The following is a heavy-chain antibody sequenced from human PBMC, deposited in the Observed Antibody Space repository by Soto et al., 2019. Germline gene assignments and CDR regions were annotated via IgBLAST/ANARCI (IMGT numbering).Heavy chain of an antibody. CDR3: ARGGYTSGWFQIFDF. V-gene: IGHV4-4*07. J-gene: IGHJ4*02. CDR1: GGSISSYY. D-gene: IGHD6-19*01. CDR2: IYSSGST. Sequence: TSETLSLTCTVSGGSISSYYWGWIRQSAGKGLEWIGRIYSSGSTNYNPSFKSRVTMSVDTSKNQFLLNVSSVTAADTAVYYCARGGYTSGWFQIFDFWGQGKLVTVSS.